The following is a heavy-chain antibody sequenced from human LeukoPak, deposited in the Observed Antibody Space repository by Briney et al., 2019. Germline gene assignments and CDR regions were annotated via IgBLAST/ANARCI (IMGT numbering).Heavy chain of an antibody. CDR2: IKQDGSEI. J-gene: IGHJ4*02. CDR3: ATIEAVRFHY. CDR1: GGSISSSSYY. Sequence: PSETLSLTCTVSGGSISSSSYYWGWIRQPPGKGLEWVANIKQDGSEIYYLDSVKGRFTISRDNAKNSLYLQMNSLRVEDTAVYYCATIEAVRFHYWGQGTLVTVSS. V-gene: IGHV3-7*01. D-gene: IGHD6-19*01.